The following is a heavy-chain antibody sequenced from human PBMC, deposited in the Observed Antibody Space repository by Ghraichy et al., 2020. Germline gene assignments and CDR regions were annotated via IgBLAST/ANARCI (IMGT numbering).Heavy chain of an antibody. Sequence: ASVKVSCKASGYTFTGYYMHWVRQAPGQGLEWMGWINPNSGGTNYAQKFQGRVTMTRDTSISTAYMELSRLRSDDTAVYYCASGASGAYSSGWYSVAPFHYGMDVWGQGTTVTVSS. V-gene: IGHV1-2*02. CDR2: INPNSGGT. J-gene: IGHJ6*02. D-gene: IGHD6-19*01. CDR3: ASGASGAYSSGWYSVAPFHYGMDV. CDR1: GYTFTGYY.